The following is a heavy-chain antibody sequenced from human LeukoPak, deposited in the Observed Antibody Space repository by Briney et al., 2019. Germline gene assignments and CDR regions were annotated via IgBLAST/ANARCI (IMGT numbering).Heavy chain of an antibody. CDR1: GSTFDDYG. CDR3: ARDGPLCGDYDYFDY. D-gene: IGHD4-17*01. V-gene: IGHV3-20*04. Sequence: GESLRLSCAASGSTFDDYGMSWVRQAPGKGLEWVSGINWNGGSTGYADSVKGRFTISRDNAKNSLYLQMNSLRAEDTAWYYCARDGPLCGDYDYFDYWWHETPVTVAS. J-gene: IGHJ4*01. CDR2: INWNGGST.